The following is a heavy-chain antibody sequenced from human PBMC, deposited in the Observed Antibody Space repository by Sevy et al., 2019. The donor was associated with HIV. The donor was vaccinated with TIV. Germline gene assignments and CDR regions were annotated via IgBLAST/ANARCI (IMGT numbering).Heavy chain of an antibody. CDR3: ARDDIVARDYFDY. Sequence: GGSLRLSCVASGFTFSTYSMNWVRQAPGQGLEWVSSISSSSNYIYYADSVKGRFTISRDNAKNSLYLHMNSLRAEDTAVYYCARDDIVARDYFDYWGQGTLVTVSS. V-gene: IGHV3-21*01. CDR2: ISSSSNYI. D-gene: IGHD2-15*01. J-gene: IGHJ4*02. CDR1: GFTFSTYS.